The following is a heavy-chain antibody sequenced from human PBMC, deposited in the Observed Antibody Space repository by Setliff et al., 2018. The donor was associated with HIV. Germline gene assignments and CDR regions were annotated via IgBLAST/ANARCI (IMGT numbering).Heavy chain of an antibody. CDR2: INHSGST. J-gene: IGHJ4*02. Sequence: SETLSLTCAVYGGSFSGYYWSWIRQPPGKGLEWIGEINHSGSTNYNPSLQSRVTISVDTSKNQFSLKLSSVTAADTAVYYCARQKTVTTYFDYWGQGTLVTVSS. CDR1: GGSFSGYY. D-gene: IGHD4-17*01. V-gene: IGHV4-34*01. CDR3: ARQKTVTTYFDY.